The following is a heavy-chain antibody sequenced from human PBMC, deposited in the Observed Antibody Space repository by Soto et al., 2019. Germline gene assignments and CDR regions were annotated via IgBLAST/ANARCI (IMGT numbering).Heavy chain of an antibody. CDR3: AAGTSADAFDM. CDR1: GGTFSTYT. J-gene: IGHJ3*02. V-gene: IGHV1-69*02. D-gene: IGHD6-13*01. CDR2: VIPILDVT. Sequence: QVQLVQSGAEVKKPGSSVKVSCKTSGGTFSTYTFSWVRQAPGQGLEWMARVIPILDVTNYAQTFQDRVTVTAAKSTNTANMELRSLRSEDTAVYYCAAGTSADAFDMWGQGTMVTVSS.